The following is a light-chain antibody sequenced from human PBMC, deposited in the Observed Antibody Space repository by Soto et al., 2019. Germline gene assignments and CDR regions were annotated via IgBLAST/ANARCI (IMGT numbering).Light chain of an antibody. CDR3: QQYNSYWKM. J-gene: IGKJ1*01. Sequence: DIQTTQSPSTLSASVGDRVTIPCRASQTINNQLAWYQQKPGKAPKLLIYDVSTLESGVPSRFSGSGSGTEFTLTISSLQPDDFATYYCQQYNSYWKMFGQGTKVDIK. V-gene: IGKV1-5*01. CDR2: DVS. CDR1: QTINNQ.